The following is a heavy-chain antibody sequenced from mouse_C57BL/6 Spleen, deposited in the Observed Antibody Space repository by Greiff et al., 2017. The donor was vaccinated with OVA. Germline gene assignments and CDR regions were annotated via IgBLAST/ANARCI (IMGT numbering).Heavy chain of an antibody. Sequence: DVKLVESGGGLVKPGGSLKLSCAASGFTFSDYGMHWVRQAPEKGLEWVAYISSGSSTIYYADTVKGRFTISRDNAKNTLFLQMTSLRSEDTAMYYCARGDYYGSADWFAYWGQGTLVTVSA. D-gene: IGHD1-1*01. CDR2: ISSGSSTI. V-gene: IGHV5-17*01. J-gene: IGHJ3*01. CDR3: ARGDYYGSADWFAY. CDR1: GFTFSDYG.